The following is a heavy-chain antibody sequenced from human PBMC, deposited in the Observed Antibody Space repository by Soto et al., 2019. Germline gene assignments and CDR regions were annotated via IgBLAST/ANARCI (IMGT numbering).Heavy chain of an antibody. Sequence: QVQLVQSGAEVKKPGSSVTVSCRASGGTFSNYAISWVRQAPGQGLEGMGGLVPAFGTPNYAQNLQGRITITEDRSTTTVYMYLSSLSSEETAVTDSARASKIFGVHDYAYYAMEVWGQGTTVTVSS. D-gene: IGHD3-3*01. CDR3: ARASKIFGVHDYAYYAMEV. CDR1: GGTFSNYA. J-gene: IGHJ6*02. CDR2: LVPAFGTP. V-gene: IGHV1-69*01.